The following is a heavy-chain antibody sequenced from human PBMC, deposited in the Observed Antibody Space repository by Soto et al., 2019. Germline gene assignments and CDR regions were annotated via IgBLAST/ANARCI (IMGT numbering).Heavy chain of an antibody. CDR3: ARVHYDFWSGYYYYYMDV. CDR1: GFTFSDYY. J-gene: IGHJ6*03. D-gene: IGHD3-3*01. V-gene: IGHV3-11*01. Sequence: GGSLRLSCAASGFTFSDYYMSWIRQAPGKGLEWVSYISSSGSTIYYADSVKGRFTISRDNAKNSLYLQMNSLRAEDTAVYYCARVHYDFWSGYYYYYMDVWGKGTTVTVSS. CDR2: ISSSGSTI.